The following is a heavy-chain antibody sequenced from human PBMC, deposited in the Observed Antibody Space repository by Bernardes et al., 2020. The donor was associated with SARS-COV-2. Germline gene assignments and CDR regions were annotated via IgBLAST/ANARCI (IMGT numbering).Heavy chain of an antibody. Sequence: ASVKVSCKASGYSFTGYYMHCVRQAPGQGLEWVGWINPNSGGTKYAQNFQGRVTMTRDTSISTAYMELSGLRSDDTAMYYCARDQIGDHDAFDIWGQGTMVTVSS. CDR2: INPNSGGT. J-gene: IGHJ3*02. V-gene: IGHV1-2*02. CDR3: ARDQIGDHDAFDI. D-gene: IGHD3-16*01. CDR1: GYSFTGYY.